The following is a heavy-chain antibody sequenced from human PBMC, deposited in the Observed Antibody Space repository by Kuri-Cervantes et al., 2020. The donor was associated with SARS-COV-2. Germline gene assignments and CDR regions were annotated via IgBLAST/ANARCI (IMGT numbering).Heavy chain of an antibody. CDR2: ISGSGGST. CDR1: GFTFGSYA. V-gene: IGHV3-23*01. Sequence: GESLKISCAASGFTFGSYAMSWVRQAPGKGLEWVSAISGSGGSTYYADSVKGRFTISRDNSKNTLYLQMNSLRAEDTAVYYCAKDQYDTDAFDIWGQGTMVTVSS. CDR3: AKDQYDTDAFDI. D-gene: IGHD1-1*01. J-gene: IGHJ3*02.